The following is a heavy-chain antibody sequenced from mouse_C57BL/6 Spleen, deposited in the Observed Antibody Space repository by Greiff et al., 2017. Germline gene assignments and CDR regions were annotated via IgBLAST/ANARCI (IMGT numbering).Heavy chain of an antibody. CDR1: GFSLTSYG. V-gene: IGHV2-5*01. J-gene: IGHJ2*01. CDR2: IWRGGST. Sequence: VQVVESGPGLVQPSQSLSITCTVSGFSLTSYGVHWVRQSPGKGLEWLGVIWRGGSTDYNAAFMSRLSITKDNSKSHVFFKMNSLQADDTAIYYCATVATSYYFDYWGQGTTLTVAS. D-gene: IGHD1-1*01. CDR3: ATVATSYYFDY.